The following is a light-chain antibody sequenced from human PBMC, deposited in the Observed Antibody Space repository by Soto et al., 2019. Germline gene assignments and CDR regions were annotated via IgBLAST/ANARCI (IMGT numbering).Light chain of an antibody. CDR1: SSNIGAGSD. CDR3: QSYDTSLSEV. Sequence: QSVLTQPPSVSGAPGQRVTISCTGNSSNIGAGSDVHWYQQLPGTAPKLLIYGNNNRPSGVPDRFFSSKSGTSASLAITGLQAEDEAGYYCQSYDTSLSEVFGGGTKLTVL. V-gene: IGLV1-40*01. CDR2: GNN. J-gene: IGLJ3*02.